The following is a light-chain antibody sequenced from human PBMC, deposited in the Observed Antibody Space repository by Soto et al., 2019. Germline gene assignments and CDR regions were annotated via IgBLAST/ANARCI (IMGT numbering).Light chain of an antibody. V-gene: IGLV2-14*03. J-gene: IGLJ2*01. CDR2: DVS. CDR3: SSYSSSTTHVV. CDR1: SLDVGDFTY. Sequence: QSALTQPASVSGSPGRSVTISCTGTSLDVGDFTYVSWYQPLPGRAPKLIIYDVSNRPSGISYRFSASKSGRTASLTISGLQAEDEADYYCSSYSSSTTHVVFGGGTKLTVL.